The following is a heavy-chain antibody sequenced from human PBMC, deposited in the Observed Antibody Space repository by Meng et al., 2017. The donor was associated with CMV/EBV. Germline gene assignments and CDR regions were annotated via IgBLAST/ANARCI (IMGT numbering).Heavy chain of an antibody. CDR2: IIPILGIA. Sequence: SVKVSCKASGYTFTSYGISWVRRAPGQGLEWMGRIIPILGIANYAQKFQGRVTITADKSTSTAYMELSSLRSEDTAVYYCARDKTPQYNWFDPWGQGTLVTVSS. CDR1: GYTFTSYG. D-gene: IGHD4-11*01. CDR3: ARDKTPQYNWFDP. J-gene: IGHJ5*02. V-gene: IGHV1-69*04.